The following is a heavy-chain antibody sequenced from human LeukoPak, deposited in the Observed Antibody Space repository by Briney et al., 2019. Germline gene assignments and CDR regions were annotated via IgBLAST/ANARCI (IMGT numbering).Heavy chain of an antibody. CDR1: GFTFSSYS. J-gene: IGHJ6*02. D-gene: IGHD4-17*01. Sequence: GGTLRLSCAASGFTFSSYSMHWVRQAPGKGLEWEAVIWYDGSNKYYADSVKGRFTISRDNSKNTLYLQMNSLRAEDTAVYYCARDRGDYDQIYYYYGMDVWGQGTTVTVSS. CDR2: IWYDGSNK. V-gene: IGHV3-33*01. CDR3: ARDRGDYDQIYYYYGMDV.